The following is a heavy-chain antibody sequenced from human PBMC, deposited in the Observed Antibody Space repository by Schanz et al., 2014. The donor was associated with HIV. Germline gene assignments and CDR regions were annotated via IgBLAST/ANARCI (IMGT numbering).Heavy chain of an antibody. D-gene: IGHD3-22*01. V-gene: IGHV3-23*01. CDR3: AKPEYDSSGNSQSHFDY. Sequence: EVHLLESGGGLVQPGGSLRLSCAASGFAFSNYAMSWVRQAPGKGLEWVSSITESGGRTYYADSVNGRFTISRDNSKNTLYLRMTTLRTEDTAVYYCAKPEYDSSGNSQSHFDYWGQGTLVTVSS. J-gene: IGHJ4*02. CDR1: GFAFSNYA. CDR2: ITESGGRT.